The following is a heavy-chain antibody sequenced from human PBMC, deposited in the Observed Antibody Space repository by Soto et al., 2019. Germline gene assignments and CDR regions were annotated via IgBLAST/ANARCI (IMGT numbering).Heavy chain of an antibody. CDR2: INPSGGST. J-gene: IGHJ6*02. CDR3: ARAGATSSGGSLIYYYYGMDV. D-gene: IGHD2-15*01. Sequence: ASVKVSCKASGYTFTSYYMDWVRQAPGQGLEWMGIINPSGGSTNYAQKFQGRVTMTRDTSTSTVYMELSSLRSEDTAVYYCARAGATSSGGSLIYYYYGMDVWGQGTTVTVSS. CDR1: GYTFTSYY. V-gene: IGHV1-46*01.